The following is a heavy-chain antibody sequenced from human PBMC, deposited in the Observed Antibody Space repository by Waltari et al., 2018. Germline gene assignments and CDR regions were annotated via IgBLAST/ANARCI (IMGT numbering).Heavy chain of an antibody. CDR1: GFSLSTSGVG. V-gene: IGHV2-5*01. CDR2: IYWNDDK. CDR3: AHSRTSLRYFDLRWYFDL. Sequence: QITLKESGPTLVKPTQTLTLTCTFSGFSLSTSGVGVGWIRQPPGKALEWLALIYWNDDKRYSPSLKSRLTITKDTSKNQVVLTMTNMDPVDTATYYCAHSRTSLRYFDLRWYFDLCGRGTLVTVSS. J-gene: IGHJ2*01. D-gene: IGHD3-9*01.